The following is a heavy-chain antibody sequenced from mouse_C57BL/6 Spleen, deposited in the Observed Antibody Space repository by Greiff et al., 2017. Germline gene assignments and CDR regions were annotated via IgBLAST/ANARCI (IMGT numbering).Heavy chain of an antibody. Sequence: VQLQQSGPELVKPGASVKIPCKASGYTFTDYNMDWVKQSHGKSLEWIGDINPNNGGTIYNQKFKGKATLTVDQSSSTAYMELRSLTSEDTAVYYCARRVYYAMDYWGQGTSVTVSS. J-gene: IGHJ4*01. CDR1: GYTFTDYN. CDR2: INPNNGGT. CDR3: ARRVYYAMDY. V-gene: IGHV1-18*01.